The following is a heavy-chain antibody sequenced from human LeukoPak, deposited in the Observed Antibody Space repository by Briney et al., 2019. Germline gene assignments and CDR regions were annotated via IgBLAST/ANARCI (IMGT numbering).Heavy chain of an antibody. CDR2: ISGSGGST. CDR1: GFTFSNYG. J-gene: IGHJ4*02. V-gene: IGHV3-23*01. D-gene: IGHD3-22*01. CDR3: AKEGQITMIVVVTSTDY. Sequence: PGRSLRLSCAASGFTFSNYGMHWVRQAPGKGLEWVSAISGSGGSTYYADSVKGRFTISRDNSKNTLYLQMNSLRAEDTAVYYCAKEGQITMIVVVTSTDYWGQGTLVTVSS.